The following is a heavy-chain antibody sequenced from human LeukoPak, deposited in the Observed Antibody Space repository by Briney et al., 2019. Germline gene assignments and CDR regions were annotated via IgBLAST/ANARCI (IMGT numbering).Heavy chain of an antibody. V-gene: IGHV3-73*01. D-gene: IGHD6-13*01. Sequence: GGSLKLSCAASGFTFSGSAIHWVREASGKGLECVGRRSKANSYATAYAASVKGRFTISRDDSKNTAYLQMNSLKSEDTAVYYCTRHTIAAAGTAGDYWGQGTLVTVSS. CDR2: RSKANSYAT. CDR3: TRHTIAAAGTAGDY. J-gene: IGHJ4*02. CDR1: GFTFSGSA.